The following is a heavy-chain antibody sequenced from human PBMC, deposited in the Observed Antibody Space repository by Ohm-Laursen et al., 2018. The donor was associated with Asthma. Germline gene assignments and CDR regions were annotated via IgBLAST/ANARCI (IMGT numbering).Heavy chain of an antibody. Sequence: SLRLSCSASGFTFSGSWMIWVRQTPGKGLQWLAFIKPDGSQTYYADSLEGRFSISRDNSKNSLYLQMSSLRGEDTALYYCARIGPEWELPGREYSLHHWGEGTLVTVSS. J-gene: IGHJ1*01. CDR3: ARIGPEWELPGREYSLHH. V-gene: IGHV3-7*01. CDR2: IKPDGSQT. CDR1: GFTFSGSW. D-gene: IGHD1-26*01.